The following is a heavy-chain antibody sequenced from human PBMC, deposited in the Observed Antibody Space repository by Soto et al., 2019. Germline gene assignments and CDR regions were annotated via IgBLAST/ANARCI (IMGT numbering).Heavy chain of an antibody. D-gene: IGHD4-17*01. J-gene: IGHJ3*02. V-gene: IGHV1-3*01. CDR3: ARGGFYGDYVAFDI. CDR1: GYTFTSYA. CDR2: INAGNGNT. Sequence: ASVKVSCKASGYTFTSYAMHWLRQAPGQRLEWMGWINAGNGNTKYSQKFQGRVTITKDTSASTAYMELSSLRSEDTAVYYCARGGFYGDYVAFDIWGQGTMVTVSS.